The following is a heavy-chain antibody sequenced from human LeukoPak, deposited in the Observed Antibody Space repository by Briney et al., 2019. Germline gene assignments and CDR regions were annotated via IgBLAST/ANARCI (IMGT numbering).Heavy chain of an antibody. D-gene: IGHD3-22*01. CDR1: GFTFSIYS. CDR3: ARDYYDSSGYYSGDY. Sequence: GGSLRLSCAASGFTFSIYSMNWVRQAPGKGLEWVSSISSSSSYIYYADSVKGRFTISRDNAKNSLYLQMNSLRAEDTAVYYCARDYYDSSGYYSGDYWGQGTLVTVSS. V-gene: IGHV3-21*01. J-gene: IGHJ4*02. CDR2: ISSSSSYI.